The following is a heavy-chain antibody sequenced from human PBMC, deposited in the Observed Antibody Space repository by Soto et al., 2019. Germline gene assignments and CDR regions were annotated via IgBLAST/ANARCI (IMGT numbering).Heavy chain of an antibody. CDR1: GFTFNSYS. V-gene: IGHV3-48*01. J-gene: IGHJ4*02. CDR2: ISSSSSVI. Sequence: EVQLVQSGGGLVQPGGSLRLACAASGFTFNSYSMNWVRQAPGKGLEWVSYISSSSSVIYYTDSVRGRFTISRDDFETSLYLHMNSLRAEDTPVYYCAGEYDPTWGNYSSTPPYYFDFWGQGTPVTVSS. CDR3: AGEYDPTWGNYSSTPPYYFDF. D-gene: IGHD3-16*02.